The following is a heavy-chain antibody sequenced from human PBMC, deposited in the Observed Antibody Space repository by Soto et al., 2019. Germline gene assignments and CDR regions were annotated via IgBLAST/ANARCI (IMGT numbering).Heavy chain of an antibody. D-gene: IGHD2-15*01. CDR3: ARDPGAASFDF. Sequence: QVHLVQSGAEVKKPGASVKVSCKASGYTFTNYGISWVRQAPGEGLERVGWINTSNDNKLYAQKLQGRLTLTTDTSTSTAYMDLTTLRSDDTAVYFCARDPGAASFDFWAQGTLVTVSS. V-gene: IGHV1-18*01. CDR2: INTSNDNK. J-gene: IGHJ4*02. CDR1: GYTFTNYG.